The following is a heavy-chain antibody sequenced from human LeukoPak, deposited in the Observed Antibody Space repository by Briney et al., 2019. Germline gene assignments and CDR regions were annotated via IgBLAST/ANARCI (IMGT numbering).Heavy chain of an antibody. CDR3: AKGYCSSTSCSDYYYYYYMDV. CDR1: GFTFDDYA. D-gene: IGHD2-2*01. J-gene: IGHJ6*03. Sequence: GGSLRLSCAASGFTFDDYAMHWVRQAPGKGLEWVSLISWDGGSTYYAESVKGRFTISRDNSKNSLYLQMNSLRAEDTALYYCAKGYCSSTSCSDYYYYYYMDVWGKGTTVTVSS. V-gene: IGHV3-43D*03. CDR2: ISWDGGST.